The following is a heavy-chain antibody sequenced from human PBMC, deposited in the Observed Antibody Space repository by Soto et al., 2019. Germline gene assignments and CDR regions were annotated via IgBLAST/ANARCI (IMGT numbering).Heavy chain of an antibody. D-gene: IGHD6-13*01. CDR3: ARRIAAAGTLSPYYYYYGMDV. Sequence: SETLSLTCTVSGGSISSYYWSWIRQPPGKGLEWIGYIYYSGSTNYNPSLKSRVTISVDTSKNQFSLKLSSVTAADTAVYYCARRIAAAGTLSPYYYYYGMDVWGQGTTVTVSS. CDR2: IYYSGST. V-gene: IGHV4-59*08. J-gene: IGHJ6*02. CDR1: GGSISSYY.